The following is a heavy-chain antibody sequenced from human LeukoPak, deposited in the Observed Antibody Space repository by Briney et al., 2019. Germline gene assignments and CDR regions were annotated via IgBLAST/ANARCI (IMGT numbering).Heavy chain of an antibody. J-gene: IGHJ6*02. CDR1: GGSISSYY. D-gene: IGHD5-12*01. CDR2: IYYYSGST. Sequence: SETLSLTCTVSGGSISSYYWSWIRQPPGKGLEWVGYIYYYSGSTIYNPSLKSRLTISIDTSKNQFSLKLSSVTAADTAVYYCARDFDIVATISEYGMDVWGQGTTVTVSS. CDR3: ARDFDIVATISEYGMDV. V-gene: IGHV4-59*12.